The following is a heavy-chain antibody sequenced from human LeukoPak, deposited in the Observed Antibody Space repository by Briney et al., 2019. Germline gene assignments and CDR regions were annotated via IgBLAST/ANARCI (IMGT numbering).Heavy chain of an antibody. V-gene: IGHV1-46*01. CDR1: GYTFTSYY. D-gene: IGHD3-22*01. CDR3: ARDHNGDSSGYYYLFDY. J-gene: IGHJ4*02. CDR2: INPSGGST. Sequence: ASVKGSCKASGYTFTSYYMHWVRQAPGQGLEWMGIINPSGGSTSYAQKFQGRVTMTRDTSTSTVYMELSSLRSEDTAAYYCARDHNGDSSGYYYLFDYWGQGTLVTVSS.